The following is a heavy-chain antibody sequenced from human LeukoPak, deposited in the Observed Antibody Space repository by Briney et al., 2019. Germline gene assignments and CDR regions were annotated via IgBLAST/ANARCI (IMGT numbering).Heavy chain of an antibody. Sequence: PSETLSLTCTVSGGSITSGSYYWSWIRQPAGKGLEWIGRIHSTGSTNDNPSLNNRVMMSFDTSKNHFSLKLSSVTAADTAVYYCARGTYGYFDLWGRGTLVTVSS. CDR3: ARGTYGYFDL. CDR2: IHSTGST. CDR1: GGSITSGSYY. J-gene: IGHJ2*01. V-gene: IGHV4-61*10. D-gene: IGHD1-1*01.